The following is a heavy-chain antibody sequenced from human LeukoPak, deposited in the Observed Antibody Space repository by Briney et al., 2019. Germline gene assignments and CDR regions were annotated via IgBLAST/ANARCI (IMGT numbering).Heavy chain of an antibody. J-gene: IGHJ1*01. CDR1: GFTFSSYA. CDR2: ISGSGGST. V-gene: IGHV3-23*01. Sequence: PGGSLRLSCAASGFTFSSYAMSWVRQAPGKGLEWVSAISGSGGSTYYADSVKGRSTISRDNSKNTLYLQMNSLRAEDTAVYYCAKASKQWLVHAEYFQHWGQGTLVTVSS. CDR3: AKASKQWLVHAEYFQH. D-gene: IGHD6-19*01.